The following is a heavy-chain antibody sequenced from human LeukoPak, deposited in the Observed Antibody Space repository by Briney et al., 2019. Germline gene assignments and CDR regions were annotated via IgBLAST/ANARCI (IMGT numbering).Heavy chain of an antibody. D-gene: IGHD1-26*01. Sequence: ASVKVSCKASGYTFTGYYMHWVRQAPGQGLEWMGIINPSGGSTSYAQKFQGRVTMTRDTSTSTVYMELSSLRSEDTAVYYCARDLLVVGATRRYFDYWGQGTLVTVSS. V-gene: IGHV1-46*01. CDR1: GYTFTGYY. CDR2: INPSGGST. J-gene: IGHJ4*02. CDR3: ARDLLVVGATRRYFDY.